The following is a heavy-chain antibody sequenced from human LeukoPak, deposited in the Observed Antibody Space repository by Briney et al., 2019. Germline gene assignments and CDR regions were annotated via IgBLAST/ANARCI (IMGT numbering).Heavy chain of an antibody. Sequence: AGGSLRLSCAAAGFTFSSYGMHWVRQAPGKGLEWVAVISYDGSNKYYADSVKGRFTISRDNSKNTLYLQMNSLRAEDTAVYYCAREGMLRYFDRLNHWFDAWGQGTLVTVSS. V-gene: IGHV3-30*03. CDR1: GFTFSSYG. J-gene: IGHJ5*02. CDR2: ISYDGSNK. D-gene: IGHD3-9*01. CDR3: AREGMLRYFDRLNHWFDA.